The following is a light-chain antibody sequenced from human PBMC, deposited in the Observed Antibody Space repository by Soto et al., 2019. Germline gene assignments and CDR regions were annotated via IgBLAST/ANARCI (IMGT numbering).Light chain of an antibody. CDR1: ESISSY. CDR3: QQRSKLPLT. CDR2: DAS. V-gene: IGKV3-11*01. Sequence: EIVLTQSPATLSLSPGETATLSCRASESISSYLAWYQQRPGQAPSLLIYDASNRATGIPARFSGSGSGTDSTLTIDTLEPEDSAVYYCQQRSKLPLTFGGGTKVEI. J-gene: IGKJ4*01.